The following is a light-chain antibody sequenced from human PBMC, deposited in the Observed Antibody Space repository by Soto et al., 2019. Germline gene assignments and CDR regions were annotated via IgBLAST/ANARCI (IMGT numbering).Light chain of an antibody. J-gene: IGKJ1*01. CDR1: QSISSN. CDR2: DAS. CDR3: QQYSNWAPWT. V-gene: IGKV3-15*01. Sequence: EMVMTQSPTTLSVSPGERATLSCRASQSISSNLAWYQQKPGQAPRLLIYDASTRATGVPARFSGSGSETEFTLTISRLQSEDFGVYYGQQYSNWAPWTFGQGTKVEIK.